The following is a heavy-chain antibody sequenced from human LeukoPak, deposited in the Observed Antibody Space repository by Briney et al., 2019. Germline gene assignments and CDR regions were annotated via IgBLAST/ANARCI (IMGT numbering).Heavy chain of an antibody. CDR2: IGGSGGST. J-gene: IGHJ4*02. CDR1: GFTFSSYA. V-gene: IGHV3-23*01. Sequence: GGSLRLSCAASGFTFSSYAMSWVRQAPGKGLEWVSAIGGSGGSTYYADSVKGRFTISRDNSKNTLYLQMNSLRAEDTAVYYCAKAGPAMAPRGGYFNFDYWGQGTLVTVSS. D-gene: IGHD5-18*01. CDR3: AKAGPAMAPRGGYFNFDY.